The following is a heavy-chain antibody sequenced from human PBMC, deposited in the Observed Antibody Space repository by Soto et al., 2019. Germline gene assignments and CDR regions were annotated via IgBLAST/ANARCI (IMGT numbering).Heavy chain of an antibody. D-gene: IGHD3-22*01. Sequence: QVQLVQSGAEVKKPGSSVKVSCKASGGTFSSYAISWVRQAPGQGLEWMGGIIPIFGTADYARKFQGRVTITAEESTSIGNMELSSLRSEDTAVYYCASNYDSSGYYYRGLDYWGQGTLVTVSS. CDR1: GGTFSSYA. J-gene: IGHJ4*02. V-gene: IGHV1-69*12. CDR3: ASNYDSSGYYYRGLDY. CDR2: IIPIFGTA.